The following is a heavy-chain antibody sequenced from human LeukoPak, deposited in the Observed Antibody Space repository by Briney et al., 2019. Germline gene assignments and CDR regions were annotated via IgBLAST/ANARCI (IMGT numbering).Heavy chain of an antibody. Sequence: GGSLRLSCAASGFTFSNYAMSWVRQAPGKGLEWVSSINGRGGSTYYADSVKGRFTISRDNSKNTLYLQMNSLRAEDTALYYCARTGRYSTSWAYFDHWGQGTLVTVSS. V-gene: IGHV3-23*01. CDR3: ARTGRYSTSWAYFDH. CDR1: GFTFSNYA. D-gene: IGHD6-13*01. J-gene: IGHJ4*02. CDR2: INGRGGST.